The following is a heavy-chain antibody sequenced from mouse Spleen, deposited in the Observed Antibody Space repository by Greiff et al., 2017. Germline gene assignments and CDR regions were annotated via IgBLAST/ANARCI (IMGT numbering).Heavy chain of an antibody. D-gene: IGHD1-1*01. J-gene: IGHJ2*01. CDR3: ARCYYGSSYNFDY. Sequence: EVQLQESGPVLVKPGASVKMSCKASGYTFTDYYMNWVKQSHGKSLEWIGVINPYNGGTSYNQKFKGKATLTVDKSSSTAYMELNSLTSEDSAVYYCARCYYGSSYNFDYWGQGTTLTVSS. CDR1: GYTFTDYY. V-gene: IGHV1-19*01. CDR2: INPYNGGT.